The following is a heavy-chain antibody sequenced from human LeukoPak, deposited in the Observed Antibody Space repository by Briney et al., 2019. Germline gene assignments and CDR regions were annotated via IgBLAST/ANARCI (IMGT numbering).Heavy chain of an antibody. CDR2: IKTKTDGGTT. J-gene: IGHJ4*02. CDR1: GFTFSYAW. V-gene: IGHV3-15*01. Sequence: SGGSLRLSCVASGFTFSYAWMTWVRQAPGKGLEWVCRIKTKTDGGTTAYAAPVKGRFTISRDDSRDTLYLQMNSLKTEDTGAYYCSTWYHVVADTDYWGQGALVTVPS. CDR3: STWYHVVADTDY. D-gene: IGHD6-19*01.